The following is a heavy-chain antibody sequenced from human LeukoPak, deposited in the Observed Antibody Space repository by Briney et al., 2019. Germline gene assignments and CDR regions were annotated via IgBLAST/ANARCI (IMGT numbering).Heavy chain of an antibody. CDR1: GFTFSNYA. Sequence: GGSLRLSCAASGFTFSNYAMTWVRQAPGEGLEWVSAIDSVKGRFTISRDNSKNTLYLQMNSLRGEDTAVYYCAKLTRGYCSSTACPNWFDPWGQGTLVTVSS. V-gene: IGHV3-23*01. CDR2: I. CDR3: AKLTRGYCSSTACPNWFDP. D-gene: IGHD2-2*01. J-gene: IGHJ5*02.